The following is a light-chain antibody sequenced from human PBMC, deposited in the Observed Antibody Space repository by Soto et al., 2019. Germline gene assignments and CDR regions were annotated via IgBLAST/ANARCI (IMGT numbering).Light chain of an antibody. CDR1: QSVSSY. CDR3: QQRSNWPST. Sequence: EIVLTQSPATPSLSPGERAALSFRSSQSVSSYLAWYQQKPGQAPRLLIYDASKRATGIPARFSGSGSGTDFTLTISSLEPEDFAVYFCQQRSNWPSTFGGGTKVEI. CDR2: DAS. J-gene: IGKJ4*01. V-gene: IGKV3-11*01.